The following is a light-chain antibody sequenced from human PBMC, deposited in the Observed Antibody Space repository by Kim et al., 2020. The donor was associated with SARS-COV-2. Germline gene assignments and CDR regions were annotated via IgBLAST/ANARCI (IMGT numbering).Light chain of an antibody. CDR1: QSSSSW. Sequence: AAMGDRVTITWRASQSSSSWLAWDQEKPGKAPRLLIYDASSLESGVPSRFSGSGSGTEFTLSIRSLQADDCATYYCHEFGSYPWAFGQGTKVDIK. J-gene: IGKJ1*01. CDR3: HEFGSYPWA. CDR2: DAS. V-gene: IGKV1-5*01.